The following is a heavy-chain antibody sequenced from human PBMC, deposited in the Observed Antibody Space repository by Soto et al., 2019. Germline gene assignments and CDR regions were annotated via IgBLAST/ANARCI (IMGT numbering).Heavy chain of an antibody. CDR2: ISYDGSNK. V-gene: IGHV3-30*18. J-gene: IGHJ4*02. Sequence: PGGSLRLSCAASGFTFSSYGMHWVRQAPGKGLEWVAVISYDGSNKYYADSVKGRFTISRDNSKNTLYLQMNSLRAEDTAVYYCAKDGIGVGGKYYYDSSGYLLYWGQGTLVTVSS. CDR1: GFTFSSYG. D-gene: IGHD3-22*01. CDR3: AKDGIGVGGKYYYDSSGYLLY.